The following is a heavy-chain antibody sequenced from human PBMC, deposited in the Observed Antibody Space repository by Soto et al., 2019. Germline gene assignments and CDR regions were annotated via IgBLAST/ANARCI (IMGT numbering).Heavy chain of an antibody. Sequence: QVQLVQSGAEVKKPGASVKVSCKASGYTFTSYGISWVRQAPGQGLEWMGWISAYNGKTNYAQKLQGRVTTTTDTSTSTAYMERRSLRPDDPAVYYFGVSWEAPVDPAMVKDYYSGRTSGAKGPRSPSP. D-gene: IGHD5-18*01. J-gene: IGHJ6*02. V-gene: IGHV1-18*04. CDR2: ISAYNGKT. CDR1: GYTFTSYG. CDR3: GVSWEAPVDPAMVKDYYSGRTS.